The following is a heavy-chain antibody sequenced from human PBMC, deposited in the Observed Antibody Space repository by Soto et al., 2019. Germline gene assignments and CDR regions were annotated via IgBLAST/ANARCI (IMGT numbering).Heavy chain of an antibody. CDR1: GFTFSSYA. J-gene: IGHJ3*02. V-gene: IGHV3-23*01. CDR2: ISGSGGST. Sequence: GSLRLSCAASGFTFSSYAMSWVRQAPGRGLEWVSAISGSGGSTYYADSVKGRFTISRDNSKNTLYLQMNSLRAEDTAVYYCAKVIPLIVVVRRDAFDIWGQGTMVTVSS. D-gene: IGHD2-2*01. CDR3: AKVIPLIVVVRRDAFDI.